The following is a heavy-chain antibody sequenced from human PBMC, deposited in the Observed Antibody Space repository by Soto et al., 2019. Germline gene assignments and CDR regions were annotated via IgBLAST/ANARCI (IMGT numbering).Heavy chain of an antibody. CDR1: GVPSIRYG. CDR3: ATHRSLDTFGSRRH. J-gene: IGHJ1*01. CDR2: ISYDGSNK. D-gene: IGHD1-1*01. V-gene: IGHV3-30*03. Sequence: SGVSMMVSWATTGVPSIRYGMHWFRQAPGKGLEWVAVISYDGSNKYYADSVKGRFTISRDNSKNTMYLQMDSLRAEDTAVYYCATHRSLDTFGSRRHWGHG.